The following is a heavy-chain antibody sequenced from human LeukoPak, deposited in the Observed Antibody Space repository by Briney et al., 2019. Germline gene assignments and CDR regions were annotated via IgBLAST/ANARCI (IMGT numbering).Heavy chain of an antibody. CDR2: IKEDGSEK. V-gene: IGHV3-7*01. CDR3: AKVMEVYYYDSSGYIDY. CDR1: GFTFSSYW. Sequence: GGSLRLSCAASGFTFSSYWMSWVRQAPGKGLEWVANIKEDGSEKYYVDSLKGRFTISRDNAKNTLYLQMNSLRAEDTAVYYCAKVMEVYYYDSSGYIDYWGQGTLVTVSS. J-gene: IGHJ4*02. D-gene: IGHD3-22*01.